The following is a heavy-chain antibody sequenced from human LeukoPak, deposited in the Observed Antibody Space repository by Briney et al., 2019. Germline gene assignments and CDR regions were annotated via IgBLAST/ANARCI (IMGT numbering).Heavy chain of an antibody. Sequence: GGSLRLSCAASGFTFSSYWMTWVRQAPGKGLEWVANIKGDGSEKYYVDSVKGRFSISRDNAKNSLYLQMNSLRAEDTALYYCASNWGSYPDCWGQGALVAVSS. CDR1: GFTFSSYW. CDR2: IKGDGSEK. D-gene: IGHD3-16*01. V-gene: IGHV3-7*01. J-gene: IGHJ4*02. CDR3: ASNWGSYPDC.